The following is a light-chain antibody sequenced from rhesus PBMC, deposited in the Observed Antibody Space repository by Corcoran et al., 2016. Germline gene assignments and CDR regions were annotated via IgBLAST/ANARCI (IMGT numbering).Light chain of an antibody. CDR3: TPGDSTPLT. CDR2: DAN. CDR1: QGISSY. Sequence: DIQMSQFPSSLSASVGDRVTITCRASQGISSYLNWYQQKPGKAPKLLIYDANRMASGVPSRFSGRGSGTEFTLTISSLQPEGFATYYCTPGDSTPLTFGGGTKVELK. J-gene: IGKJ4*01. V-gene: IGKV1-32*03.